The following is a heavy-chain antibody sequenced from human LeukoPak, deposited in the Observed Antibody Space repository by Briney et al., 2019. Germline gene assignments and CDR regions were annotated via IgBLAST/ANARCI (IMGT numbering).Heavy chain of an antibody. D-gene: IGHD1-7*01. Sequence: GGSLRLSCAASELTSSTSWMSWVRQAPGKGLEWVAQTKQDGSEKYYVDSVKGRFTTSRDKNSLFLQMNSVRAEDTAVYYCVGWGISGITNHWGQGALVTVSS. CDR2: TKQDGSEK. CDR3: VGWGISGITNH. J-gene: IGHJ4*02. CDR1: ELTSSTSW. V-gene: IGHV3-7*01.